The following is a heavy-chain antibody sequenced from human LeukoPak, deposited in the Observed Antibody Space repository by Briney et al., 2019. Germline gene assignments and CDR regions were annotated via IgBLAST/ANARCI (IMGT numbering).Heavy chain of an antibody. CDR3: ARVRWAYGSGSYLYWFDP. Sequence: GSVKVSCEASGYTFTSYGISWVRQAPGQGLEWMGWISAYNGNTNYAQKLQGRVTMTTDTSTSTAYMELRSLRSDDTAVYYCARVRWAYGSGSYLYWFDPWGQGTLVTVSS. CDR2: ISAYNGNT. V-gene: IGHV1-18*04. CDR1: GYTFTSYG. D-gene: IGHD3-10*01. J-gene: IGHJ5*02.